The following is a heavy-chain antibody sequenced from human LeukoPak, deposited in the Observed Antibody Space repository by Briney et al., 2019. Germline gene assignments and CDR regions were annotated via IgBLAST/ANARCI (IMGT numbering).Heavy chain of an antibody. CDR2: ISAYNGNT. D-gene: IGHD6-13*01. J-gene: IGHJ4*02. V-gene: IGHV1-18*01. CDR3: ARALKNMYSSSWYYFDY. Sequence: ASVKVSCKASGYTFTSYGISWVRQAPGQGLEWMGWISAYNGNTNYAQKLKGKVTMTTDTSTSTAYMELRSLRSDDTAVYYCARALKNMYSSSWYYFDYWGQGTLVTVSS. CDR1: GYTFTSYG.